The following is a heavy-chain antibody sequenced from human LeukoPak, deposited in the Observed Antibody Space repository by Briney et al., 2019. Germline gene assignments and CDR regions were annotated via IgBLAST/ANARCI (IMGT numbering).Heavy chain of an antibody. V-gene: IGHV4-59*01. CDR1: GGSISGSY. D-gene: IGHD4-17*01. Sequence: SGTLSLTCTVSGGSISGSYWSWIRQPPGKGLEWIAYMYNSGSTNYNPSLKSRVTISIDTSKNQFSLELSSLTAADAAIYYCARGIESYGDYGYWGQGIVVTVSS. CDR3: ARGIESYGDYGY. CDR2: MYNSGST. J-gene: IGHJ4*02.